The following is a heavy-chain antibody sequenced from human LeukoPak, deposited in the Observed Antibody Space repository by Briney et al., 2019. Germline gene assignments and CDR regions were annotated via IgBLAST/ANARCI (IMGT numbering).Heavy chain of an antibody. CDR2: IYTSGST. CDR1: GGSISSYY. Sequence: SETLSLTCTVSGGSISSYYWRWLRQPAGKGLEWIGRIYTSGSTNYNPSLTSRVTMSVDTSKNQFSLKLSSVTAADTAVYYCARVRYSSSSSYFDYWGQGTLVTVSS. D-gene: IGHD6-6*01. CDR3: ARVRYSSSSSYFDY. V-gene: IGHV4-4*07. J-gene: IGHJ4*02.